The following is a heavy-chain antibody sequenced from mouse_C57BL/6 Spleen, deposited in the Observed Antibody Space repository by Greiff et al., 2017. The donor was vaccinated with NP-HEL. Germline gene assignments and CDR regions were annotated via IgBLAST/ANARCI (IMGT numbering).Heavy chain of an antibody. CDR2: INPNNGGT. CDR1: GYTFTDYY. J-gene: IGHJ3*01. D-gene: IGHD2-2*01. Sequence: VQLQQSGPELVKPGASVKISCKASGYTFTDYYMNWVKQSHGKSLEWIGDINPNNGGTSYNQKFKGKATLTVDKSSSTAYMELRSLTSEDSAVYYCARRGGYPAWFAYWGQGTLVTVSA. V-gene: IGHV1-26*01. CDR3: ARRGGYPAWFAY.